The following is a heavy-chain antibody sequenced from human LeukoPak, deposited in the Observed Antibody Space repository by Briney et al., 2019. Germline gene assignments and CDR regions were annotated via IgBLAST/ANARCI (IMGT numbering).Heavy chain of an antibody. J-gene: IGHJ5*02. V-gene: IGHV4-39*07. CDR1: GGSISSSSYY. CDR2: IYYSGST. CDR3: ARRNYGSDRRWFDP. Sequence: SETLSLTCTVSGGSISSSSYYWGWIRQPPGKGLGWIGSIYYSGSTYYNPSLKSRVTISVDTSKNQFSLKLSSVTAADTAVYYCARRNYGSDRRWFDPWGQGTLVTVSS. D-gene: IGHD3-10*01.